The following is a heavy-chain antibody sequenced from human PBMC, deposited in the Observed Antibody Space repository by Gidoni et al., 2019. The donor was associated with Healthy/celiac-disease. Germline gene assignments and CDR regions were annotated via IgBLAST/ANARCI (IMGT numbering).Heavy chain of an antibody. CDR2: ISSKGGST. D-gene: IGHD3-10*01. V-gene: IGHV3-64D*06. J-gene: IGHJ4*02. CDR3: VKVATPPPSLLWFGELLEGGFDY. Sequence: EVQLVESGGGLVQPGGSLSLSCSASGFTFSSYAMQWVRQAPGKGLEYVSAISSKGGSTYYADSVKGRFTISRDNSKNTLYLQMSSLRAEDTAVYYCVKVATPPPSLLWFGELLEGGFDYWGQGTLVTVSS. CDR1: GFTFSSYA.